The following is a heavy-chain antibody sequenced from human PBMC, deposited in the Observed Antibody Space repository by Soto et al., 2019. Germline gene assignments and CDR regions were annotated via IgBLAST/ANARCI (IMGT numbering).Heavy chain of an antibody. CDR1: GITFRNYE. CDR2: ISSSGSDA. V-gene: IGHV3-48*03. D-gene: IGHD6-6*01. CDR3: ARGGSSYRLGGLSGLDI. J-gene: IGHJ6*02. Sequence: PGGSLRLSCAASGITFRNYEMNWVRQAPGKGLECISYISSSGSDAFYADSVKGRFTISRDNAGNSVYLQMNSLRAEDTAIYYCARGGSSYRLGGLSGLDIWGQGTTATVSS.